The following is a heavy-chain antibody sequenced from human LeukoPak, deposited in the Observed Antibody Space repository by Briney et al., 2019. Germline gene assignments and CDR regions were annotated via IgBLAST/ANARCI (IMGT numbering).Heavy chain of an antibody. CDR1: GGSISSYY. J-gene: IGHJ4*02. D-gene: IGHD1-26*01. CDR3: ARDAPSSGSDAPS. Sequence: SETLSLTCTVSGGSISSYYWSWIRQPAGKGLEWIVRIYTSGSTNYNPSLKSRVTISVDKSKNQFSLKLSSVTAADTAVYYCARDAPSSGSDAPSWGQGTLVTVSS. CDR2: IYTSGST. V-gene: IGHV4-4*07.